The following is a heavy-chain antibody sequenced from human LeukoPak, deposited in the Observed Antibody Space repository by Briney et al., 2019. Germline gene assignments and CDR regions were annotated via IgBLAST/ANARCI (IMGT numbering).Heavy chain of an antibody. V-gene: IGHV4-59*08. CDR1: GDSISSYY. CDR2: IYYSGST. Sequence: PSETLSLTCTVSGDSISSYYWSWIRQPPGKGLEWIGYIYYSGSTNYNPSLKSRVIISVDTSKNQFSLTLSSVTAADTAVYYCARRGRGYYDTSAHFDSWGQGTLVTVSS. D-gene: IGHD3-22*01. J-gene: IGHJ4*02. CDR3: ARRGRGYYDTSAHFDS.